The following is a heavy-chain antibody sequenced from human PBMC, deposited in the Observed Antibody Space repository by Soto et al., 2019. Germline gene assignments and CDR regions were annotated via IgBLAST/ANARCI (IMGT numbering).Heavy chain of an antibody. CDR3: ARGRAYYYDSSGSFGSS. V-gene: IGHV3-30-3*01. J-gene: IGHJ4*02. CDR2: ISYDGSNK. D-gene: IGHD3-22*01. CDR1: GFTFSSYA. Sequence: GGSLRLSCAASGFTFSSYAMHWVRQAPGKGLEWVAVISYDGSNKYYADSVKGRFTISRDNSKNTLYLQMNSLRAEDTAVYYCARGRAYYYDSSGSFGSSWGQGTLVTVSS.